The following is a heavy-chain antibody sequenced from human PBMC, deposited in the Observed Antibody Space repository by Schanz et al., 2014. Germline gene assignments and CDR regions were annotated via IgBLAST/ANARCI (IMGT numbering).Heavy chain of an antibody. CDR1: GYSFTPFP. D-gene: IGHD6-13*01. Sequence: QVQLVQSWAEVKGPGASVKVSCKASGYSFTPFPIHWVRQAPGQRLEWMGWINAGTGNTEYSQKFQGRVTITRDTLASTAYMEVSNLRSEDTAVYYCARSGSSNWYFFDYWGQGTLVTVSS. CDR3: ARSGSSNWYFFDY. J-gene: IGHJ4*02. V-gene: IGHV1-3*01. CDR2: INAGTGNT.